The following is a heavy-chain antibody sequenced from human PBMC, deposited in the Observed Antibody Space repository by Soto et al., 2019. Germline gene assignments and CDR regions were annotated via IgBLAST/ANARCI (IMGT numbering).Heavy chain of an antibody. CDR3: ATVHGRFGAFDI. CDR2: IKQDESEK. J-gene: IGHJ3*02. CDR1: GFTFSSYL. D-gene: IGHD3-16*01. Sequence: GGSLRLSCAASGFTFSSYLMSWVRQAPGKGLEWVANIKQDESEKYYVDSVKGRFTISRDNAKNSLYLQMNSLRAEDTAVYYCATVHGRFGAFDIWGQGTMVTVSS. V-gene: IGHV3-7*01.